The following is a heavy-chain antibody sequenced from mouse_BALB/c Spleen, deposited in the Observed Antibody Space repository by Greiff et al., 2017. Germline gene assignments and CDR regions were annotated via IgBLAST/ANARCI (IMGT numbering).Heavy chain of an antibody. CDR3: ARAYGKGNYFDY. Sequence: VQGVESGPGLVAPSQSLSITCTVSGFSLTSYGVHWVRQPPGKGLEWLGVIWAGGSTNYNSALMSRLSISKDNSKSQVFLKMNSLQTDDTAMYYCARAYGKGNYFDYWGQGTTLTVSS. J-gene: IGHJ2*01. CDR1: GFSLTSYG. D-gene: IGHD2-1*01. CDR2: IWAGGST. V-gene: IGHV2-9*02.